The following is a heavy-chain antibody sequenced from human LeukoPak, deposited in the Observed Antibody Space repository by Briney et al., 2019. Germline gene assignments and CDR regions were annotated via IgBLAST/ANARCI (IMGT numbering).Heavy chain of an antibody. CDR3: ARHLFNAVAANWFDP. V-gene: IGHV3-48*01. Sequence: AGGSLRLSCAASGFTFSSYSMNWVRQAPGKGLEWVSYISSSSSTIYYADSVKGRFTISRDNAKNSLYLQMNSLRAEDTAVYYCARHLFNAVAANWFDPWGQGTLVTVSS. CDR1: GFTFSSYS. D-gene: IGHD6-19*01. J-gene: IGHJ5*02. CDR2: ISSSSSTI.